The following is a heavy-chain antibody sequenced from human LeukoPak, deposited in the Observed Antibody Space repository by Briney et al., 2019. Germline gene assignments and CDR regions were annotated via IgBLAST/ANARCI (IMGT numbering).Heavy chain of an antibody. Sequence: KPGGSLRLSCAASGFTFSDYYMSWIRQAPGKGLEWVSYISSSGSTIYYADSVKGRFTISRDNAKNSLFLQMNSLRVEDTAVYYCVRDNNYSGKWVLDVWGQGTMVTVSS. CDR1: GFTFSDYY. CDR2: ISSSGSTI. V-gene: IGHV3-11*04. D-gene: IGHD4-23*01. CDR3: VRDNNYSGKWVLDV. J-gene: IGHJ3*01.